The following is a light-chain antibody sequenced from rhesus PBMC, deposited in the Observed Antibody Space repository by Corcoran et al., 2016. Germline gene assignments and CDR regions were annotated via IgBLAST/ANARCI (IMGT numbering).Light chain of an antibody. Sequence: DIQMTQSPSSLSASVGDRVTITCRASQGISNWLAWYQQKPGKAPKFLIYRASNLETGVPSRFSGSGSVTDFTLTISSLQPEDIATYYCQQHDNSPLTFGGGTKVEIK. CDR2: RAS. CDR1: QGISNW. J-gene: IGKJ4*01. CDR3: QQHDNSPLT. V-gene: IGKV1-69*01.